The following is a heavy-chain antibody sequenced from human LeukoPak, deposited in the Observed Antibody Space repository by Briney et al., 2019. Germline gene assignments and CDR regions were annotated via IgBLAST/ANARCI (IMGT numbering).Heavy chain of an antibody. V-gene: IGHV4-38-2*02. Sequence: SETLSLTCTVSGYCISSGYYWGWIRQPPGKGLEWIGSIYRSGSTYYNPSLKSRVTISVDTSKNQFSLRLSSVTAADTAVYYCARGGTVVTAHFDYWGQGTLVTVSS. CDR2: IYRSGST. CDR1: GYCISSGYY. J-gene: IGHJ4*02. D-gene: IGHD3-22*01. CDR3: ARGGTVVTAHFDY.